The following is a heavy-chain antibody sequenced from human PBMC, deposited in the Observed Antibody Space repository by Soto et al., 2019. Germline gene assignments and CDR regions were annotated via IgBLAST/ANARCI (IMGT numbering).Heavy chain of an antibody. CDR1: GGSITNFH. V-gene: IGHV4-59*01. J-gene: IGHJ4*02. Sequence: SETLSLTCTVPGGSITNFHWSWIRQPPGKGLEWIGYIYYSGSTNYNPSLKSRVTMSIDTSKNQFSLKLISVTAADTAAYYCAAYDSEGYFDYWGQGALVTVSS. D-gene: IGHD3-9*01. CDR3: AAYDSEGYFDY. CDR2: IYYSGST.